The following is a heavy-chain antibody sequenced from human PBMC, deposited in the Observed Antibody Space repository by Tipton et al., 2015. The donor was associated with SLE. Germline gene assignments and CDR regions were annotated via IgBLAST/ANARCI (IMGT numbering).Heavy chain of an antibody. J-gene: IGHJ4*02. CDR2: IYYSGST. CDR3: ARGVAGTGLDY. V-gene: IGHV4-39*07. D-gene: IGHD6-19*01. CDR1: GGSISSSSYY. Sequence: TLSLTCTVSGGSISSSSYYWGWIRQPPGKGLEWIGSIYYSGSTYYNPSLKSRVTISVDTSKNQFSLKLSSVTAADTAAYYCARGVAGTGLDYWGQGTLVTVSS.